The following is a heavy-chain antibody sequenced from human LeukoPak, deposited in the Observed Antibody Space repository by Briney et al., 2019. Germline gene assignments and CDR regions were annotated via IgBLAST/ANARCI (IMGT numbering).Heavy chain of an antibody. J-gene: IGHJ4*02. V-gene: IGHV1-18*01. D-gene: IGHD6-13*01. CDR3: ARDYSGLGSSWYVDY. Sequence: ASVKVSCKASGYTFTSHGISWVRQAPGQGLEWMGWISAYNGDTKYAQNLQGRVTLTTYTSTTTAYLELRSLRSDDTAVYYCARDYSGLGSSWYVDYWGQGTLVTASS. CDR1: GYTFTSHG. CDR2: ISAYNGDT.